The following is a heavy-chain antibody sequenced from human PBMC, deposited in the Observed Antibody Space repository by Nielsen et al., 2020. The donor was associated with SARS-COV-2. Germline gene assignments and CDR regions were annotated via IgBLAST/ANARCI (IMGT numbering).Heavy chain of an antibody. J-gene: IGHJ4*02. D-gene: IGHD3-9*01. CDR3: VREAGFDDILTGYRSLDN. CDR1: GYTFSSYG. Sequence: ASVKVSCKASGYTFSSYGISWVRQAPEQGLEWMGWISAYNGNTNYEQKLKDRVTMTTDTSTNTAYMELRSLRSDDTAVYYCVREAGFDDILTGYRSLDNWGQGTLVTVSS. CDR2: ISAYNGNT. V-gene: IGHV1-18*01.